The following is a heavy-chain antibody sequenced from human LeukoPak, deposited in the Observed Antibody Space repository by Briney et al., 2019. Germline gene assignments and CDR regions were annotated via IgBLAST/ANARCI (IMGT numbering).Heavy chain of an antibody. CDR3: ARMYSSSSEYNWFDP. Sequence: SETLSLTCTVSGGSISSYYWSWIRQPPGKGLEWIGYIYYSGSTNYNPSLKSRVTMSVDTSKNQFSLKLSSVTAADTAVYYCARMYSSSSEYNWFDPWGQGTLVTVSS. CDR2: IYYSGST. J-gene: IGHJ5*02. D-gene: IGHD6-6*01. CDR1: GGSISSYY. V-gene: IGHV4-59*01.